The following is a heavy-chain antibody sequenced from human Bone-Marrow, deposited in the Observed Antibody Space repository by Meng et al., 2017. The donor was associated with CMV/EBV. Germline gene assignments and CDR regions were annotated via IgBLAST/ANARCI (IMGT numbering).Heavy chain of an antibody. V-gene: IGHV3-48*04. J-gene: IGHJ6*02. CDR1: GFTFSSYS. CDR2: ISSISSTI. Sequence: GESRKISCAASGFTFSSYSMNWVRQAPGKGLEWVSYISSISSTIYYAVSVKGRFTISRDNAKNSLYLQMNCLRAEDTAVYYCAGDTPYGDYQDVWGQGTTVTVSS. D-gene: IGHD4-17*01. CDR3: AGDTPYGDYQDV.